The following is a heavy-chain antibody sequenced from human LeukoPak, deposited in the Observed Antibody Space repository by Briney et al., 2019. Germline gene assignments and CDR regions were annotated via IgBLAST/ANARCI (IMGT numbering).Heavy chain of an antibody. CDR3: ARDPMELPDHYYYYYGMDV. Sequence: ASVKVSCKASGYTFTGYYMHWVRQAPGQGLEWMGRINPNSGGTNYAQKFQDRVTMTRDTSISTAYMELSRLRSDDTAVYYCARDPMELPDHYYYYYGMDVWGQGTTVTVSS. J-gene: IGHJ6*02. D-gene: IGHD1-7*01. V-gene: IGHV1-2*06. CDR1: GYTFTGYY. CDR2: INPNSGGT.